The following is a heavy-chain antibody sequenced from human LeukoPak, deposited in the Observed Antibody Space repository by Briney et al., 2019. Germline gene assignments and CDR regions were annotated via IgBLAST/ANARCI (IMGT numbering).Heavy chain of an antibody. CDR3: ARQDIVATNPFDY. CDR1: GFTFSSYS. D-gene: IGHD5-12*01. J-gene: IGHJ4*02. V-gene: IGHV3-48*04. Sequence: GGSLRLSCAASGFTFSSYSMNWVRQAPGKGLEWVSYISSSSSTIYYADSVKGRFTISRDNAKNSLYLQMNSLRAEDTAVYYRARQDIVATNPFDYWGQGTLVTVSS. CDR2: ISSSSSTI.